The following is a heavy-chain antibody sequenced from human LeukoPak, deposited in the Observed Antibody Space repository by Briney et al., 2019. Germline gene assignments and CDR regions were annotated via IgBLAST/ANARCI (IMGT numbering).Heavy chain of an antibody. D-gene: IGHD3-10*01. CDR2: IYYSGST. Sequence: SQTLSLTCNVSGGSISSGGYYWSWIRQYPGKGLEWIGYIYYSGSTYYNPSLKNRLVISVDTSENQFSLRLSSVTVADTAIYYCARSGGSGLYYAVDVWGQGTTVTVSS. CDR1: GGSISSGGYY. J-gene: IGHJ6*02. V-gene: IGHV4-31*03. CDR3: ARSGGSGLYYAVDV.